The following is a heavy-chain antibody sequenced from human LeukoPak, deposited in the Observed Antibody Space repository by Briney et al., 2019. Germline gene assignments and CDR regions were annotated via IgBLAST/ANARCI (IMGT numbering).Heavy chain of an antibody. V-gene: IGHV3-23*01. D-gene: IGHD1-26*01. J-gene: IGHJ4*02. CDR2: ISGSGGST. Sequence: GGCLRLSCAASGFTFSSYAMSWVRQAPGKGLEWVSSISGSGGSTYYADSVKGRFTISRDNSKNTLYLQMNSLRAEDTAVYYCAKYPRKVGPLDYWGQGTLVTVSS. CDR3: AKYPRKVGPLDY. CDR1: GFTFSSYA.